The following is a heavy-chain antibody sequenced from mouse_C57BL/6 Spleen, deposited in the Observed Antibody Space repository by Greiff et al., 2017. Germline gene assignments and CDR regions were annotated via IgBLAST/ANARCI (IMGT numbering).Heavy chain of an antibody. D-gene: IGHD2-1*01. CDR2: INPGSGGT. Sequence: VKLMESGAELVRPGTSVKVSCKASGYAFTNYLIEWVKQRPGQGLEWIGVINPGSGGTNYNEKFKGKATLTADKSSSTAYMQLSSLTSEDSAVYFWAREDYGNYYAMDYWGQGTSVTVSS. CDR3: AREDYGNYYAMDY. CDR1: GYAFTNYL. J-gene: IGHJ4*01. V-gene: IGHV1-54*01.